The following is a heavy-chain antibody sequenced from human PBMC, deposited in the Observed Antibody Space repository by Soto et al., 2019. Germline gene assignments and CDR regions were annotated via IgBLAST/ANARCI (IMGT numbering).Heavy chain of an antibody. CDR1: GGSISSSSYY. CDR3: ARHGVTMIVVVMKTGWFDP. D-gene: IGHD3-22*01. V-gene: IGHV4-39*01. CDR2: IYYSGST. J-gene: IGHJ5*02. Sequence: QLQLQESGPGLVKPSETLSLTCTVSGGSISSSSYYWGWIRQPPGKGLEWIGSIYYSGSTYYNPSLKGRVTRSVDTSMTQFSLKLSSVTAADTAVYYCARHGVTMIVVVMKTGWFDPWGQGTLVTVSS.